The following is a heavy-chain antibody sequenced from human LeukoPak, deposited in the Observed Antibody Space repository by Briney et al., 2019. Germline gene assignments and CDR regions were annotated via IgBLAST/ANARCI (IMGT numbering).Heavy chain of an antibody. CDR1: GFTFSSYG. CDR3: ARGLYDFWSGYPHVLGY. Sequence: GRSLRLSCAASGFTFSSYGMHWVRQAPGKGLEWVAVIWCDGSNKYYADSVKGRFTISRDNSKNTLYLQMNSLRAEDTAVYYCARGLYDFWSGYPHVLGYWGQGTLVTVSS. D-gene: IGHD3-3*01. V-gene: IGHV3-33*01. CDR2: IWCDGSNK. J-gene: IGHJ4*02.